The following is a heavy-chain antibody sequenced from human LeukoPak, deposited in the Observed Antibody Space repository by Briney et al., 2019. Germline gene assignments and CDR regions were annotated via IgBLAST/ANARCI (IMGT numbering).Heavy chain of an antibody. CDR3: ARGTVGAGAFDV. V-gene: IGHV3-13*01. Sequence: GGSLRLSCAASGFAFNTYDMHWVRQAVGKGPEWVAGIGTAGDTYYLDSVKGRFTISRENGKNSLYLQMNSLRVGDTAVYYCARGTVGAGAFDVWGQGTLVTVS. CDR1: GFAFNTYD. CDR2: IGTAGDT. D-gene: IGHD1-26*01. J-gene: IGHJ3*01.